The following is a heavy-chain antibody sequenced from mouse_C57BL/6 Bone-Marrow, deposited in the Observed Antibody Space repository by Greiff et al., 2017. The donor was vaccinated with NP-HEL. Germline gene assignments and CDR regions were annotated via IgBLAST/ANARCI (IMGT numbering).Heavy chain of an antibody. CDR1: GFTIKNTY. V-gene: IGHV14-3*01. CDR3: ARGDYDYDGGFYFDY. J-gene: IGHJ2*01. Sequence: VQLQQSVAELVRPGASVKLSCTASGFTIKNTYMHWVKQRPEQGLEWIGRIDPANGNTKYAPKFQGKATITADTSSNTAYLQLSSLTSEDTAIYYCARGDYDYDGGFYFDYWGQGTTLTVSS. D-gene: IGHD2-4*01. CDR2: IDPANGNT.